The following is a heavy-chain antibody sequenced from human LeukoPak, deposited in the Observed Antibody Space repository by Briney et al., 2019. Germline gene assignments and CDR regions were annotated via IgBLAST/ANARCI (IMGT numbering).Heavy chain of an antibody. D-gene: IGHD6-13*01. V-gene: IGHV4-39*07. J-gene: IGHJ4*02. CDR3: ARDRAAAGLDY. CDR1: GGSISSGSYY. CDR2: IYYSGST. Sequence: SQTLSLTCTVSGGSISSGSYYWGWIRQPPGKGLEWIGSIYYSGSTYYNPSLKSRVTISVDTSKNQFSLKLSSVTAADTAVYHCARDRAAAGLDYWGQGTLVTVSS.